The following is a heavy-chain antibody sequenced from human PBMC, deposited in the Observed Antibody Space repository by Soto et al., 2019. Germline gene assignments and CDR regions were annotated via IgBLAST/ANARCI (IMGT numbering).Heavy chain of an antibody. D-gene: IGHD6-13*01. CDR2: MNPNSGNT. J-gene: IGHJ4*02. V-gene: IGHV1-8*01. CDR1: GYTFTSYD. Sequence: QVHLVQSGAEVKKPGASVKVSCKASGYTFTSYDFNWVRQATGQGLEWMGWMNPNSGNTGYAQKFQGRVAMTRNTSISTAYMELSSLRSEDTAVYYCASRIAAADNFDYWGQGTLVTVSS. CDR3: ASRIAAADNFDY.